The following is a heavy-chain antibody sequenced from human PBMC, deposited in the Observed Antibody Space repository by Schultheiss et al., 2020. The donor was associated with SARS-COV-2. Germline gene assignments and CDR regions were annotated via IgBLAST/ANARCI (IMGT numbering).Heavy chain of an antibody. CDR1: GFTFSSYA. V-gene: IGHV3-30*04. Sequence: GGSLRLSCAASGFTFSSYAVHWVRQAPGKGLEWVAVVSDDGNNKYYADSVKGRFTVSRDNSKNAFYLQMNSLRTEDTAVYYCARGRRCEVPGAIGSYWGQGTLVTVSS. D-gene: IGHD2-2*01. CDR3: ARGRRCEVPGAIGSY. CDR2: VSDDGNNK. J-gene: IGHJ4*02.